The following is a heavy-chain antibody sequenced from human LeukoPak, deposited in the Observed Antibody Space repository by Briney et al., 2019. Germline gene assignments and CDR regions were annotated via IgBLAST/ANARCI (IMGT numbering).Heavy chain of an antibody. CDR3: ARDGAPTPVTMIAEYYFDY. V-gene: IGHV1-46*01. CDR2: INPSGGST. Sequence: ASVKVSCKASGYTFTSYYMHWVRQAPGQGLEWMGLINPSGGSTSYAQKFQGRVTMTRDTSTSTVYMELSSLRSEDTAVYYCARDGAPTPVTMIAEYYFDYWGQGTLVTVSS. J-gene: IGHJ4*02. D-gene: IGHD3-22*01. CDR1: GYTFTSYY.